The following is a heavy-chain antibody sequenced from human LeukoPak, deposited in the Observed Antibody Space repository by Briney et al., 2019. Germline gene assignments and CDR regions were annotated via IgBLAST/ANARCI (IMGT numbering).Heavy chain of an antibody. CDR3: ATDQRGAGLGFRYGSGSYNGMDV. CDR1: GYTLAELS. V-gene: IGHV1-24*01. CDR2: FDPEDGET. D-gene: IGHD3-10*01. Sequence: ASVKVSCKVSGYTLAELSMHWVRQAPGKGLERMGGFDPEDGETLYAQKFQGRVTMTEDTSTDTAYTELSSLRSEDTAVYYCATDQRGAGLGFRYGSGSYNGMDVWGQGTTVTVSS. J-gene: IGHJ6*02.